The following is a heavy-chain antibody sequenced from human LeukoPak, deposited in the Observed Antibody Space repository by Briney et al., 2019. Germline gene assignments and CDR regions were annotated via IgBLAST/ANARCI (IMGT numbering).Heavy chain of an antibody. Sequence: GGSLRLSCAASGFTFSSYSMNWVRQAPGKGLEWVSSISSSSSYIYYADSVKGRFTISRDNAKNSLYLQMNSLRAEDTAVYYCARDLGRADYMDVWGKGTTVTVSS. CDR2: ISSSSSYI. J-gene: IGHJ6*03. V-gene: IGHV3-21*01. CDR1: GFTFSSYS. CDR3: ARDLGRADYMDV. D-gene: IGHD1-26*01.